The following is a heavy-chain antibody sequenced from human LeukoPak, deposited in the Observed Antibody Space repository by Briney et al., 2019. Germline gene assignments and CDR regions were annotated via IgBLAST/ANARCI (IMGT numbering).Heavy chain of an antibody. Sequence: SETLSLTCTVSVGSISSYYWSWIRQPAGKGLEWIGRTYTSGSTNYNPSLKSRVTMSVDTSKNQFSLKLSSVTAADTAVYYCARDHDYYGSGSYYNWGQGTLVTVSS. J-gene: IGHJ4*02. V-gene: IGHV4-4*07. CDR2: TYTSGST. CDR3: ARDHDYYGSGSYYN. D-gene: IGHD3-10*01. CDR1: VGSISSYY.